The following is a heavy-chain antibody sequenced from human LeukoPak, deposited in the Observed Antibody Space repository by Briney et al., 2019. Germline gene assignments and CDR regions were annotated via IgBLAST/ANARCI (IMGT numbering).Heavy chain of an antibody. D-gene: IGHD3-3*01. CDR1: GGSFSDYK. Sequence: SETLSLTCAIYGGSFSDYKWSWIRQPPGKGPEWLGQINHSGVVDLNLSLKSRVTISIDTSKKEISLKVYSVTAADTAVYYCARNIIPGFSQNDFWSGYYTGYFDYWGQGTLVTVSS. J-gene: IGHJ4*02. CDR2: INHSGVV. V-gene: IGHV4-34*01. CDR3: ARNIIPGFSQNDFWSGYYTGYFDY.